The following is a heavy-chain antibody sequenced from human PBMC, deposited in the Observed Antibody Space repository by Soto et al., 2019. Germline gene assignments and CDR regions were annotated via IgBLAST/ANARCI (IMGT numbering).Heavy chain of an antibody. CDR1: GDSVSSNSAA. Sequence: SQTLSLTCAISGDSVSSNSAAWNWIRQSPSRGLEWLGRTYYGSKWYNDYAVSVKSRITIIPDTANNQFSLQLNSVTPEDTDVYYCARASSGWYLHYYYGMDVWGQGTTVTVSS. CDR2: TYYGSKWYN. V-gene: IGHV6-1*01. J-gene: IGHJ6*02. D-gene: IGHD6-19*01. CDR3: ARASSGWYLHYYYGMDV.